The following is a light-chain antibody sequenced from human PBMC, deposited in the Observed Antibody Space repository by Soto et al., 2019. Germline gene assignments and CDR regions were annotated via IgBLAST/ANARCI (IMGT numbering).Light chain of an antibody. CDR1: QGIRND. CDR3: LQDYNFPFT. CDR2: AAS. V-gene: IGKV1-6*01. Sequence: AIKMTQSPSSLSASVGDRVTITCRASQGIRNDLGWYKQKPGKAPKLLIYAASSLQSGVPSRFSGSGSGTDFTLSISSLQPEAFATYYCLQDYNFPFTFGPGTKGDIK. J-gene: IGKJ3*01.